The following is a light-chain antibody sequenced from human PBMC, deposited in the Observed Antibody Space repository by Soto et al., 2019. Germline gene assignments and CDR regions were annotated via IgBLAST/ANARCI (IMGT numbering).Light chain of an antibody. CDR2: DAS. CDR1: QSVSRY. V-gene: IGKV3-11*01. CDR3: QQRSNWSYT. J-gene: IGKJ2*01. Sequence: EIVLTQSPATLSLSPGERATLSCRASQSVSRYLAWYQQKPGQAPRLLIYDASNRATGIPARFSGSGSGTDFTLTISRREPEDFAVYYCQQRSNWSYTFGQGTKLEIK.